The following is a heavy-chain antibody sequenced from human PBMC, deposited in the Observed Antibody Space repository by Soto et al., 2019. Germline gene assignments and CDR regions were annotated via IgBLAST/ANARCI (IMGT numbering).Heavy chain of an antibody. J-gene: IGHJ4*02. CDR1: GYTFTSYY. CDR3: ARRHSGGFFRFFDS. CDR2: INPSGGST. V-gene: IGHV1-46*01. Sequence: ASVKVSCKASGYTFTSYYMHWVRHAPGQGLEWMGIINPSGGSTSCAQKFQGRLTVTADKSTSTVYMELTNLSSEDTAVYYCARRHSGGFFRFFDSWGQGTLVTVSS. D-gene: IGHD2-15*01.